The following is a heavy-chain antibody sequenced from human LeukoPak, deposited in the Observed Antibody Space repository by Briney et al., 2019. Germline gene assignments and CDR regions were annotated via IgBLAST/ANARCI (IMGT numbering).Heavy chain of an antibody. CDR2: ISGSGGST. V-gene: IGHV3-23*01. D-gene: IGHD2-2*01. CDR3: AKGKGDIVVVPGDY. J-gene: IGHJ4*02. Sequence: GGSLRLSSAASGFTFSSYSMNWVRQAPGKGLEWVSAISGSGGSTYYADSVKGRFTISRDNSKNTLYLQMNSLRAEDTAVYYCAKGKGDIVVVPGDYWGQGTLVTVSS. CDR1: GFTFSSYS.